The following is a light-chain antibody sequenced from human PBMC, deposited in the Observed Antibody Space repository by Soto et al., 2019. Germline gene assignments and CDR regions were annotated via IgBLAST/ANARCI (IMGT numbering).Light chain of an antibody. V-gene: IGKV3-11*01. CDR1: QSVGSS. J-gene: IGKJ3*01. CDR3: QQRSNWPPEVT. CDR2: DAS. Sequence: EIVLTQSPDTLSLSPGERATLSCRASQSVGSSLAWYQQKPGQAPRLLIYDASNRATGIPARFSGSGSGTDFPLTISSLEPEDFAAYYCQQRSNWPPEVTFGPGTKVDIK.